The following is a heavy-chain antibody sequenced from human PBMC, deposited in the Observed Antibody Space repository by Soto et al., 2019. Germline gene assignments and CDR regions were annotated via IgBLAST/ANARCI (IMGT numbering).Heavy chain of an antibody. D-gene: IGHD3-16*01. V-gene: IGHV1-8*01. Sequence: QAHLEQAGAELKRPGASVKVSCKASGYTFSDFDINWLRKASGQGPEWMGWMNAKSGDTFFPQRFQGKFNMTWDTSLSTAYMEVGSLTSADTAIYYCARGNPFNYAGFDVLVQGTTVAVSS. CDR1: GYTFSDFD. CDR2: MNAKSGDT. CDR3: ARGNPFNYAGFDV. J-gene: IGHJ6*02.